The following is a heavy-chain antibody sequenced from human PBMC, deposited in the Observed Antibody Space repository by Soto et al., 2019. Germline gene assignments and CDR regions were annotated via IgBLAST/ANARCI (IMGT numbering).Heavy chain of an antibody. J-gene: IGHJ4*02. CDR2: IYYTGNS. V-gene: IGHV4-31*03. D-gene: IGHD6-19*01. CDR1: GGSITTNGHY. CDR3: ASEQWGFDS. Sequence: QVQLQESGPELVKPSQTLSLTCSVSGGSITTNGHYWTWIRQHPGQGLEWIAYIYYTGNSYLNPSLTSRLSISVDTSKNQFSLELRSGTAADTAVYYCASEQWGFDSWGQGTLVTVSS.